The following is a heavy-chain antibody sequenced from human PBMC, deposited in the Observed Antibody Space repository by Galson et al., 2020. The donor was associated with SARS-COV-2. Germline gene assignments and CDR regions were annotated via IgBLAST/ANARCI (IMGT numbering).Heavy chain of an antibody. CDR1: GFTFNRYA. J-gene: IGHJ4*02. D-gene: IGHD5-12*01. V-gene: IGHV3-23*01. Sequence: GGSLRLCCAASGFTFNRYAMSWVRQAPGKGLEWVSVISGSGGSTFFADSVKGRFTISRDNSKNTMSLQMDSLRAEDTAVYYCAKAGGYSVYDLHNFDYWGQGTLVTVSS. CDR3: AKAGGYSVYDLHNFDY. CDR2: ISGSGGST.